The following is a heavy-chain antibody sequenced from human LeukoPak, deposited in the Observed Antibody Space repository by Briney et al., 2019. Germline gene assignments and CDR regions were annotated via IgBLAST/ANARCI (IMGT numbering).Heavy chain of an antibody. CDR2: INPNSGGT. CDR3: AREIDTAMVPDY. Sequence: ASVKVSCKASGYTFTGYYMHWVRQAPGQGLEWMGWINPNSGGTNYAQKFQGRVTMTRDTSTSTVYMELSSLRSEDTAVYYCAREIDTAMVPDYWGQGTLVTVSS. D-gene: IGHD5-18*01. J-gene: IGHJ4*02. CDR1: GYTFTGYY. V-gene: IGHV1-2*02.